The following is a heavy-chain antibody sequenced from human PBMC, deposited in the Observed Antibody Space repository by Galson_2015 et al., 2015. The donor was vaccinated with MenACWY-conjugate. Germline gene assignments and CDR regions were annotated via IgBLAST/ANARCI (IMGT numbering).Heavy chain of an antibody. V-gene: IGHV3-23*01. D-gene: IGHD6-13*01. CDR1: GFTFRNYA. CDR3: GFQGAAGTGAVDY. J-gene: IGHJ4*02. Sequence: SLRLSCAASGFTFRNYAMSWVRQASGRGPEWVSTISGSGGSTYYADSVKGRFTISRDNSKNTLYLQMNSLRAEDMAIYYCGFQGAAGTGAVDYWGQGTLVIVSS. CDR2: ISGSGGST.